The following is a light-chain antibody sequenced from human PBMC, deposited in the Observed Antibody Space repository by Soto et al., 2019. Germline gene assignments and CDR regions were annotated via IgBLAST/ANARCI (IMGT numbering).Light chain of an antibody. V-gene: IGKV1-39*01. Sequence: DIQMTQSPSSLSSSVGDRVSITCRASQSIRSHLNWYHHKPGKAPKVLIYAASSLQGGVPSRFSGSGSGTDFTLTIKRLQREDCATYYWQQSFSSPFSLGPGTKVDV. J-gene: IGKJ3*01. CDR2: AAS. CDR3: QQSFSSPFS. CDR1: QSIRSH.